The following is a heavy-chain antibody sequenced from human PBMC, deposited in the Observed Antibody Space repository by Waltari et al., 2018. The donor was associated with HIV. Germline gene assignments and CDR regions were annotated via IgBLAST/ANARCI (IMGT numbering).Heavy chain of an antibody. J-gene: IGHJ5*02. CDR2: IYNGATT. CDR3: ARDGTGSGSWGWFDP. CDR1: DDSITKYY. V-gene: IGHV4-59*01. Sequence: QVQLQESGLGLVKPSETLSLSCNVSDDSITKYYWSWIRQAPGKGLEWIGHIYNGATTDYNPSRKSRLTISLDTSKKQCSRRLSSVTGADTAVYYCARDGTGSGSWGWFDPWGQGTLVTVSS. D-gene: IGHD3-10*01.